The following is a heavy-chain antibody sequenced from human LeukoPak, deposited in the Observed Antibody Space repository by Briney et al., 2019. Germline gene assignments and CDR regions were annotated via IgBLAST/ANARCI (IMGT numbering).Heavy chain of an antibody. CDR2: IYYSGST. CDR3: ARQARYSSGWYD. V-gene: IGHV4-59*08. D-gene: IGHD6-19*01. CDR1: GGSISSYY. Sequence: SETLSLTCTVSGGSISSYYWSWIRQPPGKGLEWIGYIYYSGSTNYNPTLKSRVTILVDTSKNQFSLKLSSVTAADTAVYYCARQARYSSGWYDWGQGTLVTVSS. J-gene: IGHJ4*02.